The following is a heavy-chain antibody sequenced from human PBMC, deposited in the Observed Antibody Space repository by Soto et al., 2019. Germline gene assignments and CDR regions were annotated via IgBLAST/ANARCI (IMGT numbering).Heavy chain of an antibody. D-gene: IGHD3-10*01. CDR2: ISYDGSNK. V-gene: IGHV3-30*18. CDR3: AKEGRGSVSYPNADWYFDL. J-gene: IGHJ2*01. Sequence: QVQLVESGGGVVQPGRSLRLSCAASGFTFSSYGMHWVRQAPGKGLEWVAVISYDGSNKYYADYVKGRFTISRDNSKNTLYLEMTSLRAEDTAVYYCAKEGRGSVSYPNADWYFDLWGRGTLVTVSS. CDR1: GFTFSSYG.